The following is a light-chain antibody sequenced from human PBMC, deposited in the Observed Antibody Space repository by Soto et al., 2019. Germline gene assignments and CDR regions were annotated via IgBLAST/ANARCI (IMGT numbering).Light chain of an antibody. V-gene: IGLV3-21*02. J-gene: IGLJ2*01. CDR3: QVWDSSSDHRVV. Sequence: SYELTQAPSVSVAPGQTARIPCGGNNIAIKSVHWYQQKPGQAPVLVVYDDGDRPSGIPERFSGSNSGNTATLTITRVEAGDEADYHCQVWDSSSDHRVVFGGGTQLTVL. CDR1: NIAIKS. CDR2: DDG.